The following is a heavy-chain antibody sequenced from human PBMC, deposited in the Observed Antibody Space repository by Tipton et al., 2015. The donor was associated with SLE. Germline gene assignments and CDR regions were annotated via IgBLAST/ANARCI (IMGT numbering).Heavy chain of an antibody. D-gene: IGHD3-16*02. CDR1: GYTFTNYV. CDR3: AKFFVMALDY. CDR2: INTKTGNP. J-gene: IGHJ4*02. V-gene: IGHV7-4-1*02. Sequence: QLVQSGAEVKKPGASVKVSCKASGYTFTNYVMHGVRQAPGQGLEWMGWINTKTGNPTYAQGFTGRFVFSLDPSVSTAYLQISSLKPEDTAIYYCAKFFVMALDYWGQGTLVTVSS.